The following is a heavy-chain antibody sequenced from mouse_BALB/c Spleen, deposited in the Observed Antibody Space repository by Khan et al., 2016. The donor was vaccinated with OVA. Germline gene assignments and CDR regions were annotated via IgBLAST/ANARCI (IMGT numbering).Heavy chain of an antibody. D-gene: IGHD1-1*01. CDR2: IYPGTDNT. CDR1: GYIFTSYW. J-gene: IGHJ2*01. V-gene: IGHV1-76*01. CDR3: AREGALYYFDY. Sequence: QVQLKESGAELVRPGASVKLSCKTSGYIFTSYWIHWVQQRSGQGLEWIARIYPGTDNTYFNEKLKDKATLTADKSSSTAYMHLSSLKSEDSAVYFCAREGALYYFDYWGQGTTLTGSS.